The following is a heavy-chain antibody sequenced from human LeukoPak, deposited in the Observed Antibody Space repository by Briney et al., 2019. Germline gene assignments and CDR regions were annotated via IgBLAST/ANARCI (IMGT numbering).Heavy chain of an antibody. CDR1: GFTFSSYA. J-gene: IGHJ3*02. D-gene: IGHD2-8*01. Sequence: PGGSLRLSCAASGFTFSSYAMHWVRQAPGKGLEWVAVISYDGSNKYYADSVKGRFTISRDNSKNTLYLQMNSLRAEDTAVYYCARDNAAFDIWGQGTMVTVSP. CDR3: ARDNAAFDI. V-gene: IGHV3-30-3*01. CDR2: ISYDGSNK.